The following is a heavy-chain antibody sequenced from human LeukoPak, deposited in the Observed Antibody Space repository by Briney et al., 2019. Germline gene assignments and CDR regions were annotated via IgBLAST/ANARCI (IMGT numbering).Heavy chain of an antibody. CDR1: GGSITSGSYY. D-gene: IGHD4-11*01. J-gene: IGHJ3*02. CDR3: ARDEYSNYDAFDI. Sequence: PPETLSLTCTVSGGSITSGSYYWTWLRQPGGKGLEWIGRMYTSGSTNYNPSLKSRVTISVDTSKNQFSLNLTSVTAADTAVYYCARDEYSNYDAFDIWGQGTMVTVSS. CDR2: MYTSGST. V-gene: IGHV4-61*02.